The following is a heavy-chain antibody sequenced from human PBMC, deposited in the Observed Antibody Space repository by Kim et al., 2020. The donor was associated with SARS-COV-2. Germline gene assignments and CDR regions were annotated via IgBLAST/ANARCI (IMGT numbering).Heavy chain of an antibody. Sequence: GGSLRLSCAASGFTFSSYSMNWVRQAPGKGLEWVSYISSSGSPIYCADSVKGRFTISRDNAKNSLYLQMNSLRDEDTAVYYCAREIYLDYYYYGMDVWGQGTTVTVSS. CDR3: AREIYLDYYYYGMDV. V-gene: IGHV3-48*02. J-gene: IGHJ6*02. D-gene: IGHD5-12*01. CDR1: GFTFSSYS. CDR2: ISSSGSPI.